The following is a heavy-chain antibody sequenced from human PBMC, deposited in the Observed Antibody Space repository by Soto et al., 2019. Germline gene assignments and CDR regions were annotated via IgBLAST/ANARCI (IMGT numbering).Heavy chain of an antibody. CDR3: ARAGDKSGYYSARPFWYFDL. V-gene: IGHV3-48*02. D-gene: IGHD3-3*01. Sequence: QLVESGGGLVQRGGSLRLSCAASGFTFSSYSMNWVRQAPGKGLEWISYISSSSSTIYSADSVKGRFTISRDNAKNSLYLQMNSRRDEDTAVYYCARAGDKSGYYSARPFWYFDLWGRGTLVTVSS. CDR2: ISSSSSTI. CDR1: GFTFSSYS. J-gene: IGHJ2*01.